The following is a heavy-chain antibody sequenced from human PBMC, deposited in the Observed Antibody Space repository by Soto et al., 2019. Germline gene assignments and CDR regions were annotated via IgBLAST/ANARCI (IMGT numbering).Heavy chain of an antibody. CDR3: ARDTGDGTFDF. J-gene: IGHJ4*02. V-gene: IGHV1-3*01. D-gene: IGHD7-27*01. Sequence: ALGTGSFTASGYSVISYARHSVRQAPGQRLEWMGWINAGYGNTKSSQKFQDRVTISRETSASTAYMELTSLRSEDTAVYYCARDTGDGTFDFWGQGTLVNVSS. CDR1: GYSVISYA. CDR2: INAGYGNT.